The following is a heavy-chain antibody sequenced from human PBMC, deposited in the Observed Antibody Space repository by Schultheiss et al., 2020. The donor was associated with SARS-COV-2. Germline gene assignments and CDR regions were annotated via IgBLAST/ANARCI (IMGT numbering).Heavy chain of an antibody. Sequence: GGSLRLSCAASGFTFSNYAMTWVRQAPGKGLEWLSAISGDGNYIYYADSVTGRFTLSRDNSKYTVYLQMNSLRGEDTALYFCAKNLPNGEATYEFWGQGTPVTVSS. V-gene: IGHV3-23*01. D-gene: IGHD3/OR15-3a*01. J-gene: IGHJ4*02. CDR2: ISGDGNYI. CDR1: GFTFSNYA. CDR3: AKNLPNGEATYEF.